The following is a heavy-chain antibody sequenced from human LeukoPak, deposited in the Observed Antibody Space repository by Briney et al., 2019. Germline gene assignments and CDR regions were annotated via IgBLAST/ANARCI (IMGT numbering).Heavy chain of an antibody. V-gene: IGHV3-11*04. CDR2: ISSSGSTI. CDR3: ARTSESSSSWYEGHGIDY. D-gene: IGHD6-13*01. CDR1: GFTFSDYY. J-gene: IGHJ4*02. Sequence: SGGSLRLSCAASGFTFSDYYMSWIRQAPGKGLEWVSYISSSGSTIYYADSVKGRFTISRDNAKNSLYLQMNSLRAEDTAVYYCARTSESSSSWYEGHGIDYWGQGTLVTVSS.